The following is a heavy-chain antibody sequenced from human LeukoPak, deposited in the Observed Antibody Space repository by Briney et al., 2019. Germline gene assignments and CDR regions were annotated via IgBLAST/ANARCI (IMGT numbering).Heavy chain of an antibody. CDR2: INPSGGST. CDR3: AKETTVAGFYPYFDY. CDR1: GYSFTSCF. V-gene: IGHV1-46*01. J-gene: IGHJ4*02. Sequence: ASVKVSCKASGYSFTSCFMYWVRQAPGQGLEWMGIINPSGGSTSYTQRFQGRVTMTRDTSTSTFYMELSSLRSEDTAVYYCAKETTVAGFYPYFDYWGQGTLVTVSS. D-gene: IGHD6-19*01.